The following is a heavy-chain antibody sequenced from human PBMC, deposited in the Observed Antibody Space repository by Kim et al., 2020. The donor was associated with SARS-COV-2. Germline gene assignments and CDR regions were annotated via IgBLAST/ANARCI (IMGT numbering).Heavy chain of an antibody. CDR1: GFTFSSFA. V-gene: IGHV3-23*01. J-gene: IGHJ6*02. CDR2: ISDSGDNT. Sequence: GGSLRLSCAASGFTFSSFAMSWVRQAPGKGLQWVSSISDSGDNTHYADSVKGRFTISRDNSKNTLYLQMNSLRAEDTAVYYCAEDFGYCSSSICYPPYGMDVWGQGTSVTVSS. CDR3: AEDFGYCSSSICYPPYGMDV. D-gene: IGHD2-2*03.